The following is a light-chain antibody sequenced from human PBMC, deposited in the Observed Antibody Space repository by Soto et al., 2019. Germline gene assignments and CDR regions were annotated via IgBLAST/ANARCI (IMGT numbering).Light chain of an antibody. CDR3: QSYDSSLSGYV. Sequence: QSVLTQPPSVSGAPGQRITISCTGSSSNIGARHDVHWYQQPPGTAPRLLIYGNSNRPSGVPARFSASKSGTSASLAITGLQAEDEADYYCQSYDSSLSGYVFGTGTKGTVL. CDR1: SSNIGARHD. CDR2: GNS. J-gene: IGLJ1*01. V-gene: IGLV1-40*01.